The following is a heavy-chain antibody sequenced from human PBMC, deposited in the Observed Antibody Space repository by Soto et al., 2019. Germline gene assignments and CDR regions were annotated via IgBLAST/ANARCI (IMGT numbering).Heavy chain of an antibody. D-gene: IGHD3-22*01. Sequence: ASVKVSCKASGYTFTSYGISWVRQAPGQGLEWMGWISAYNGNTNYAQKLQGRVTMTTDTSTSTAYMELRSLRSDDTAVYYCASSSFFYDSSGYSGFDLCGKGTLVLVYS. CDR1: GYTFTSYG. J-gene: IGHJ4*02. CDR2: ISAYNGNT. V-gene: IGHV1-18*01. CDR3: ASSSFFYDSSGYSGFDL.